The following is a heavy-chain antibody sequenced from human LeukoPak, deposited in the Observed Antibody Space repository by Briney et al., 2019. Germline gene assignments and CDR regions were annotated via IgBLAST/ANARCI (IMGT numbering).Heavy chain of an antibody. V-gene: IGHV4-30-4*08. Sequence: SQTLSLTCTVSGGSISSGDYYWTWIRQPPGKGLEWIGYIYYSGSTYYNPSLKSRVIISVDTSKNQFSLKLSSVTAADTAVCYCARDLGSGYYIDYWGQGTLVTVSS. D-gene: IGHD3-22*01. CDR3: ARDLGSGYYIDY. J-gene: IGHJ4*02. CDR2: IYYSGST. CDR1: GGSISSGDYY.